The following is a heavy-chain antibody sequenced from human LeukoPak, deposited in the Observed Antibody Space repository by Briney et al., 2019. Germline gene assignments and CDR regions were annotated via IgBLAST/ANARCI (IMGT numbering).Heavy chain of an antibody. V-gene: IGHV4-59*08. J-gene: IGHJ5*02. CDR3: ARHMSGNYDNNWFDP. Sequence: SETLSLTCTVSGGSISSYYWSWIRQPPGKGLEWIGYIYYSGSTNYNPSLKSRVTIPVDTSKNQFSLKLSSVTAADTAVYYCARHMSGNYDNNWFDPWGQGTLVTVSS. CDR1: GGSISSYY. CDR2: IYYSGST. D-gene: IGHD1-26*01.